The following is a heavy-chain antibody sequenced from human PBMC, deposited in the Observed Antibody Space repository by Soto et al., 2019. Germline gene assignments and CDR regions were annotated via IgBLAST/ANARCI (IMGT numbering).Heavy chain of an antibody. CDR2: IYWDYDK. D-gene: IGHD3-9*01. V-gene: IGHV2-5*02. J-gene: IGHJ4*02. CDR3: ARKGPEDWPLDY. CDR1: GFSLSTSGVG. Sequence: QITLKESGPTLVKPTQTLTLTCTFSGFSLSTSGVGVGWIRQPPGEALEWRAVIYWDYDKEYSPALKNRLTISQDISKNPVVHTMTNMGPMITGTYYCARKGPEDWPLDYWGQVTLVNVSS.